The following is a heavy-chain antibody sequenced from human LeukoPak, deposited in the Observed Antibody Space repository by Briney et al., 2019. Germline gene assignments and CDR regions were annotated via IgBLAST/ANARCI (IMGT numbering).Heavy chain of an antibody. J-gene: IGHJ4*02. CDR2: ISSSGSTI. CDR3: ARDGGRREDY. CDR1: GFTSSSYE. V-gene: IGHV3-48*03. Sequence: PGGSLRLSCAASGFTSSSYEMNWVRQAPGKGLEWVSYISSSGSTIYYADSVKGRFTISKDNVKNSLYLQMNSLRAEDTAVYYCARDGGRREDYWGQGALVTVSS. D-gene: IGHD4-23*01.